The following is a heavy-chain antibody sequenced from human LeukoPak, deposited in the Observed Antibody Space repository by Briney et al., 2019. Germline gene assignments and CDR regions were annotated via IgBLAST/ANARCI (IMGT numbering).Heavy chain of an antibody. CDR1: GGTFSSCT. Sequence: PRASVKVSCKASGGTFSSCTISWVRQAPGQGLEWMGRIIPILGIANYAQKFQGRVTITADKSTSTAYMELSSLRSEDTAVYYCASWRSYYDSSGFNWFGPWGQGTLVTISS. D-gene: IGHD3-22*01. J-gene: IGHJ5*02. CDR2: IIPILGIA. V-gene: IGHV1-69*02. CDR3: ASWRSYYDSSGFNWFGP.